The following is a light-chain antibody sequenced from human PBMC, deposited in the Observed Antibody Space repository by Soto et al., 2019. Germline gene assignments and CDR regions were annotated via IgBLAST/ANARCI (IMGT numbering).Light chain of an antibody. CDR3: QQRSDWPLT. V-gene: IGKV3-11*01. J-gene: IGKJ4*01. CDR2: DAS. CDR1: QSVSSF. Sequence: EILLTQSPATLSLSPGERATLSCRASQSVSSFLAWYQQKPGQAPRLLIYDASNRATGIPARFSGRGSGTDFTRTISSLEPEDFAVYYCQQRSDWPLTFGGGTKVEIK.